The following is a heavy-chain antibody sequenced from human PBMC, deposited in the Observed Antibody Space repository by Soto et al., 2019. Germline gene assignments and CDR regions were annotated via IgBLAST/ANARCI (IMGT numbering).Heavy chain of an antibody. J-gene: IGHJ5*02. CDR2: IIPILGIA. CDR1: GGTFSSYT. V-gene: IGHV1-69*02. Sequence: QVQLVQSGAEVKKPGSSVKVSCKASGGTFSSYTIGWVRQAPGQGLEWMGRIIPILGIANYAQKFQGRVTITADKSTSTAYMVLSSLRSEDTAVYYCARNYYDSSGYLFDPWGQGTLVTVSS. D-gene: IGHD3-22*01. CDR3: ARNYYDSSGYLFDP.